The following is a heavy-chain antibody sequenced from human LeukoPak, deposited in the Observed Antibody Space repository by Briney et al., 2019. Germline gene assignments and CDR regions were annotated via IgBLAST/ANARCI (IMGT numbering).Heavy chain of an antibody. J-gene: IGHJ4*02. D-gene: IGHD6-19*01. V-gene: IGHV4-38-2*02. Sequence: SETLSLTCTVSGYSISSGYYWGWIRQPPGKGLEWIGSIYHSGSTYYNPSLKSRVTISVDTSKNQFSLKLSSVTAADTAVYYCARSGIWVAVAGPDYWGQGTLVTVSS. CDR2: IYHSGST. CDR1: GYSISSGYY. CDR3: ARSGIWVAVAGPDY.